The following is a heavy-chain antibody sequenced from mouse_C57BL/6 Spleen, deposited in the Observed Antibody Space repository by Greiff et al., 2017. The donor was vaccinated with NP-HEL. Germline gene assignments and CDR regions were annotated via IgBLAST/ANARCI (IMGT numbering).Heavy chain of an antibody. Sequence: VQLQQSGPELVKPGASVTMSCKASGYSFTDYYMHWVMQSHGKSLEWIGYINPYNGGTSYNQKFTGQATLTVYKSSRTAYLALRRLTSEDSAVYDCARDYSKAYWGQGTTLTVSS. CDR1: GYSFTDYY. J-gene: IGHJ2*01. D-gene: IGHD2-5*01. CDR3: ARDYSKAY. CDR2: INPYNGGT. V-gene: IGHV1-22*01.